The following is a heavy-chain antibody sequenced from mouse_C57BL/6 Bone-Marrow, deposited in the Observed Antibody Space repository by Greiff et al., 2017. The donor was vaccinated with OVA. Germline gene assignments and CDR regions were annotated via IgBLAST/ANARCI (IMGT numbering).Heavy chain of an antibody. D-gene: IGHD2-2*01. CDR3: ANICYGYDGGAMDY. Sequence: EVMLVESGGVLVKPGGSLKLSCAASGFTFSDYGMHWVRQAPEKGLEWVAYISSGSSTIYYADTVKDRFTISRDNAKNTLFLQMTILRSEDTAMYYCANICYGYDGGAMDYWGQGTSVTVSS. CDR1: GFTFSDYG. V-gene: IGHV5-17*01. J-gene: IGHJ4*01. CDR2: ISSGSSTI.